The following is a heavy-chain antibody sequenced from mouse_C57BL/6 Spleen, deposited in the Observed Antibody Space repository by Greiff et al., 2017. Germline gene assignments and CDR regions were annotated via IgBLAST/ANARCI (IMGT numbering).Heavy chain of an antibody. J-gene: IGHJ1*03. CDR2: IRLKSDNYAT. V-gene: IGHV6-3*01. CDR1: GFTFSNYW. D-gene: IGHD2-1*01. CDR3: TVYYNSGRYFDV. Sequence: EVQLQQSGGGLVQPGGSMKLSCVASGFTFSNYWMNWVRQSPEKGLEWVAQIRLKSDNYATHYAESVKGRFTISRDDSKSSVYLQMNNLRAEDTGIYYCTVYYNSGRYFDVWGTGTTVTVSS.